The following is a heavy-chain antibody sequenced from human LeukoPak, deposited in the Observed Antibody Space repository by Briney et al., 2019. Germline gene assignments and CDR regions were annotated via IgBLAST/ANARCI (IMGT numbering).Heavy chain of an antibody. CDR3: TRTFGYYYFYMDF. D-gene: IGHD3-16*01. V-gene: IGHV3-49*04. J-gene: IGHJ6*03. CDR2: IRTEAYDGAT. Sequence: GGSLRLSCAASGFTFGDYAMSWVRQAPGKGLEWVGFIRTEAYDGATDYGASVKGRFTISRDDSKNIAYLQMNSLNTEDTAVYYCTRTFGYYYFYMDFWGKVTTVIVSS. CDR1: GFTFGDYA.